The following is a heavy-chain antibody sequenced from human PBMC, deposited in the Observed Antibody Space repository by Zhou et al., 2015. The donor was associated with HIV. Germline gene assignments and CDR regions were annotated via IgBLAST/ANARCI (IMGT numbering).Heavy chain of an antibody. V-gene: IGHV3-33*06. CDR1: GFTFSNYG. J-gene: IGHJ3*02. D-gene: IGHD3-10*01. CDR2: MWHDGYTA. Sequence: QVHLAESGGRRGPAWGGSLRLSCAASGFTFSNYGINWVRQGPGKGLEWVAIMWHDGYTAYYADSVRGRLTVSRDNSKNTVYLQMNSLRSEDTGVYFCAKARLTMMSGVQSAFDTWGQGTMVTVSS. CDR3: AKARLTMMSGVQSAFDT.